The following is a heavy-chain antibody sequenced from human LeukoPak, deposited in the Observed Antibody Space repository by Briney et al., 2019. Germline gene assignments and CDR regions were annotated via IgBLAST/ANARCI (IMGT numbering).Heavy chain of an antibody. Sequence: SETLSLTCTVSGGSISSDNYYWGWIRQPPGKGLEWIGSIYYSGSTYYNPSLKSRVTMSVDTSRNQFSLKLSSVTAADTAVYYCARISGWYGVTGWGQGTLVTVSS. CDR3: ARISGWYGVTG. V-gene: IGHV4-39*07. CDR1: GGSISSDNYY. CDR2: IYYSGST. J-gene: IGHJ4*02. D-gene: IGHD6-19*01.